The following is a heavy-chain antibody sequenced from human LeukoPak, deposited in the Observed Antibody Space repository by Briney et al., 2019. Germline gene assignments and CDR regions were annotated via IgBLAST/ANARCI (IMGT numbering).Heavy chain of an antibody. D-gene: IGHD3-10*01. CDR2: ISGSGDNT. J-gene: IGHJ4*02. CDR1: GFTLSTYA. V-gene: IGHV3-23*01. CDR3: AKVTYGSGTYGAFDY. Sequence: GGSLRLSCAASGFTLSTYAMSWVRQGPGKELEWVSTISGSGDNTYYADSVKGRFTISRDNSKNTLYLQMNSLRAEDTAVYYCAKVTYGSGTYGAFDYWGQGTLVTVSS.